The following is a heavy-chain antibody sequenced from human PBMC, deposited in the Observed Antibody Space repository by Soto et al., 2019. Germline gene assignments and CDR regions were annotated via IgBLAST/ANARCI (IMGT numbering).Heavy chain of an antibody. CDR1: RYNFIKYW. V-gene: IGHV5-51*01. CDR2: IYADDSEV. CDR3: ARTESGYSYGFADV. J-gene: IGHJ6*02. D-gene: IGHD5-18*01. Sequence: PGESLKISCKGSRYNFIKYWIAWVRQTPGKGLEWMGIIYADDSEVRYSPSFQGQVIISADKSLSTAYLQWISLKASDSAIYYCARTESGYSYGFADVWGQGTTVTVSS.